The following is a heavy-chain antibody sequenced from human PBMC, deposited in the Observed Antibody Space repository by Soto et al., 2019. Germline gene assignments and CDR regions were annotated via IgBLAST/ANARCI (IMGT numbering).Heavy chain of an antibody. CDR2: ISGSGGST. CDR3: AKGDTDYGDYEYYFDY. D-gene: IGHD4-17*01. J-gene: IGHJ4*02. CDR1: GFTFSSYA. V-gene: IGHV3-23*01. Sequence: GGSLRLSCAASGFTFSSYAMSWVRQAPGKGLEWVSAISGSGGSTYYADSVKGRFTISRDNSKNTLYLQMNSLRAEDTAVYYCAKGDTDYGDYEYYFDYWGQGTLVTVSS.